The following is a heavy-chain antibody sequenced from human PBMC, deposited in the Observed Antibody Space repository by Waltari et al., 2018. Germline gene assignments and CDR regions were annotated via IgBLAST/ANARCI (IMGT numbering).Heavy chain of an antibody. Sequence: EVQLVESGGGLLQPGGSLRLSCAASGFSFSSYSMNWVRQAPGKGLEWVSYISGSGSGSTIYYADSVKGRFTISRDNAKNSLYLQMNSLRAEDTAVYYCARGSPLIVGAPFDYWGQGTLVTVSS. CDR3: ARGSPLIVGAPFDY. V-gene: IGHV3-48*01. CDR1: GFSFSSYS. D-gene: IGHD1-26*01. J-gene: IGHJ4*02. CDR2: ISGSGSGSTI.